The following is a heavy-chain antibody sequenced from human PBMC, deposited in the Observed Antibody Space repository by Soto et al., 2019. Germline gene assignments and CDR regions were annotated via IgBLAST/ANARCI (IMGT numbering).Heavy chain of an antibody. V-gene: IGHV4-31*03. CDR3: AASCVGCGGFNYYGMDV. D-gene: IGHD2-21*01. CDR1: GASISSGGYY. J-gene: IGHJ6*02. CDR2: IYYSGTT. Sequence: PSETLSLTCSVSGASISSGGYYWNWIRKHPGKGLEWIGYIYYSGTTYYNPSLKSRVTISVDTSKNQFSLKLSSVTAADTAVYYCAASCVGCGGFNYYGMDVWGQGTTVTVSS.